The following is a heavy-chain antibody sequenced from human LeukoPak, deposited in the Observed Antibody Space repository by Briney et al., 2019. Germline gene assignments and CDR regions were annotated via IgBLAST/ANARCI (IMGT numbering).Heavy chain of an antibody. D-gene: IGHD6-13*01. Sequence: PSETLSLTCAVSGDSISSDYWSWIRQPPGKGLEWIGYIYYTGSTNYSPSLKSRVTISVDTSKNQFSLKLSSVTAADTAVYYCAKATGIAAADSQTGFDYWGQGTLVTVSS. CDR1: GDSISSDY. CDR3: AKATGIAAADSQTGFDY. CDR2: IYYTGST. J-gene: IGHJ4*02. V-gene: IGHV4-59*12.